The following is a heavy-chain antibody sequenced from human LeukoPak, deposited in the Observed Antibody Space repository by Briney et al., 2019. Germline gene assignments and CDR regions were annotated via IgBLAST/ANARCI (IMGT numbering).Heavy chain of an antibody. Sequence: SETLSLTCTVSGGSISSSSYYRGWIRQPPGKGLEWIGSIYYSGSTYYNPSLKSRVTISVDTSKNQFSLKLSSVTAADTAVYYCASGGPWVLVGGRESGTFDYWGQGTLVTVSS. J-gene: IGHJ4*02. V-gene: IGHV4-39*07. CDR1: GGSISSSSYY. CDR3: ASGGPWVLVGGRESGTFDY. D-gene: IGHD3-10*01. CDR2: IYYSGST.